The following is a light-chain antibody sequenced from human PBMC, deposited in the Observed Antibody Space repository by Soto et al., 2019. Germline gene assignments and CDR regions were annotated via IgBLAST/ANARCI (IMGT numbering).Light chain of an antibody. CDR2: DNN. CDR3: GTWDSSLSVHV. J-gene: IGLJ1*01. V-gene: IGLV1-51*01. CDR1: SXNIGNNY. Sequence: QSVLTQPPSVSAAPGQKVTISCSGSSXNIGNNYVSWYQQVPGTAPKLLIYDNNKRPSGNPDRFSGSKSGTSATLGISGLQTGDEADYYCGTWDSSLSVHVFGTGTKITVL.